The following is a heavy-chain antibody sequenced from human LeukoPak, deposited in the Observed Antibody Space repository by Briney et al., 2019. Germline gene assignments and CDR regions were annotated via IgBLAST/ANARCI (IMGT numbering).Heavy chain of an antibody. D-gene: IGHD3-10*01. CDR3: VRVRLNYASGYFDY. Sequence: GGSLRLSCAASGFTFSDYYMSWIRQAPGKGLEWVSGISGSGENTYNADSVKGRFTISRDSSRRTLYLQMNNLRVEDTAVYYCVRVRLNYASGYFDYWGQGTLVTVSS. V-gene: IGHV3-23*01. CDR2: ISGSGENT. CDR1: GFTFSDYY. J-gene: IGHJ4*02.